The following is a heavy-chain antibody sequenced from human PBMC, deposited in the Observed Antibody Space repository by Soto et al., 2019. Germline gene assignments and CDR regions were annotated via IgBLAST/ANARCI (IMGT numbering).Heavy chain of an antibody. J-gene: IGHJ6*02. Sequence: SETLSLTCTVSDGSISTSSYYWGWIRQPPGKGLEWIGNIYYSGNSGSTYYNPSLKSRVTISVDTSKNQFSLKLSSVTAADTAVYYCARTRTVAYYYGMDVWGQGTTVTVSS. CDR2: IYYSGNSGST. CDR1: DGSISTSSYY. CDR3: ARTRTVAYYYGMDV. V-gene: IGHV4-39*01. D-gene: IGHD4-4*01.